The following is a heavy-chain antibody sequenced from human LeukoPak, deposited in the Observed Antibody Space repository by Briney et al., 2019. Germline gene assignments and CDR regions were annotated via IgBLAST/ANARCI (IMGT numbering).Heavy chain of an antibody. J-gene: IGHJ4*02. CDR2: IHSDGSRT. CDR1: GFTFSSFW. D-gene: IGHD3-10*01. Sequence: GGSLRLSCAASGFTFSSFWMHWVRQAPGKGLVWVSRIHSDGSRTSYADSVKGRFTISRDNAKNSLYLQMNSLGAEDTAVYYCARGSFGFLGWFGELWVWGQGTLVTVSS. CDR3: ARGSFGFLGWFGELWV. V-gene: IGHV3-74*01.